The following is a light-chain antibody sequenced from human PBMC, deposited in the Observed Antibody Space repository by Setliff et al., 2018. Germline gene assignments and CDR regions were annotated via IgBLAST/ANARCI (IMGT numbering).Light chain of an antibody. CDR3: QQYNSYSPLT. J-gene: IGKJ3*01. CDR1: ESITIW. CDR2: TAS. Sequence: IQMTQSPSTLSASVGDRVTITCRASESITIWLAWYQQKPGKAPQLLIHTASSLESGVPSRFSGSGSGTEFTLTISSLQPEDFATYYCQQYNSYSPLTFGPGTKVDIK. V-gene: IGKV1-5*03.